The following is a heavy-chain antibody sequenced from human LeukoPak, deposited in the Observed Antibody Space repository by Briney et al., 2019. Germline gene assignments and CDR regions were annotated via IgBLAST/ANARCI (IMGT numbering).Heavy chain of an antibody. Sequence: GGSLRLSCAASGFTFSTYSMNWVRQAPGKGLEWVSYISSSSSTIYYADSVKGRFTISRDNAKNSLYLQMNSLRAEDTAVYYCVRDRPSRIQLWLLGYWGQGTLVTVSS. CDR2: ISSSSSTI. J-gene: IGHJ4*02. D-gene: IGHD5-18*01. V-gene: IGHV3-48*01. CDR3: VRDRPSRIQLWLLGY. CDR1: GFTFSTYS.